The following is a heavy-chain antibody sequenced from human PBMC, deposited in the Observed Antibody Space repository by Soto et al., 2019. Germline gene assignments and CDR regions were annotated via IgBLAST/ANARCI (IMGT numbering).Heavy chain of an antibody. V-gene: IGHV3-23*01. CDR3: ARDRRGSSGYLDWFDP. D-gene: IGHD3-22*01. CDR1: GFTFSNYA. J-gene: IGHJ5*02. CDR2: VSATAGTT. Sequence: GGSLRLSCAASGFTFSNYAMSWVRQAPGKGLEWVSLVSATAGTTYYTDSVKGRFTISRDNSRNTVYLQMNSLRADDTAVYYCARDRRGSSGYLDWFDPWGQGTLVTVSS.